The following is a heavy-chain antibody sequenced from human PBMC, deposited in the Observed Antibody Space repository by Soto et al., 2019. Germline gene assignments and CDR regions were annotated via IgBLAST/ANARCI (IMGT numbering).Heavy chain of an antibody. CDR3: ARDGLSAEGYFDY. CDR1: GGSFSGYY. V-gene: IGHV4-34*01. D-gene: IGHD4-17*01. Sequence: QVQLQQWGAGLLKPSETLSLTCAVYGGSFSGYYWSWIRQPPGKGLEWIGEINHSGSTNYNPSLKSRVTISVDTSKNQFSLKLSSVTAADTAVYYCARDGLSAEGYFDYWCQGTLVTVSS. J-gene: IGHJ4*02. CDR2: INHSGST.